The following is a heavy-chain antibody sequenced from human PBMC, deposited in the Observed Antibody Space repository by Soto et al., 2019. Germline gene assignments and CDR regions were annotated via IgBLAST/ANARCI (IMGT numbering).Heavy chain of an antibody. Sequence: ASVKVSCKASGYTFTGYYMHWVRQAPGQGLEWMGWINPNSGGTNYAQKFQGWVTMTRDTSISTAYMELSRLRSDDTAVYYCARDIAPYYYDSSGYVADYYYGMDVWGQGTTVTVSS. CDR1: GYTFTGYY. J-gene: IGHJ6*02. CDR2: INPNSGGT. V-gene: IGHV1-2*04. CDR3: ARDIAPYYYDSSGYVADYYYGMDV. D-gene: IGHD3-22*01.